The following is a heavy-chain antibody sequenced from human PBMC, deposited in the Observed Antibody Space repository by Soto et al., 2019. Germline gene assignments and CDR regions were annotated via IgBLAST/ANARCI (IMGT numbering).Heavy chain of an antibody. V-gene: IGHV1-69*13. D-gene: IGHD3-22*01. Sequence: SVKVSCKASGGTFSSYAISWVRQAPGQGLEWMGGIIPIFGTANYAQKFQGRVTITADESTSTAYMELSSLRSEDTAVYYCARDSSYYDSSGYPWPLHNWFDPWGQGTLVTVSS. CDR1: GGTFSSYA. J-gene: IGHJ5*02. CDR3: ARDSSYYDSSGYPWPLHNWFDP. CDR2: IIPIFGTA.